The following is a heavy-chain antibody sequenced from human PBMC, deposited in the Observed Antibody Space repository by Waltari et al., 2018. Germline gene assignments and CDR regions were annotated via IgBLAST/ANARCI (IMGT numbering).Heavy chain of an antibody. CDR3: VRDSSGTY. Sequence: EVQLVESGGGLVQPGGSLRLSCAAPGFTFSSHWMYWVRQTPGKGLVWVSGINSDGSSTSYADSVKGRVTISRDNAKNTLYLQMNSLRAEDTAVYYCVRDSSGTYWGQGTQVTVSS. CDR2: INSDGSST. D-gene: IGHD3-22*01. V-gene: IGHV3-74*01. CDR1: GFTFSSHW. J-gene: IGHJ4*02.